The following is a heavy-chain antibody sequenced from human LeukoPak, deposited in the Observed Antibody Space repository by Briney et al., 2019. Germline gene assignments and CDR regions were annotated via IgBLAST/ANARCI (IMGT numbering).Heavy chain of an antibody. D-gene: IGHD1-7*01. Sequence: ASVKVSCKASGYIFTGYYMHWVRQAPGQGLEWVGWVSPYNGHTNYAQKFQGRVTMTTDTSTSTAYMEVRSLRSDDTAMYYCATDNWNSFDYWGQGTLVTVSS. CDR1: GYIFTGYY. CDR2: VSPYNGHT. V-gene: IGHV1-18*04. CDR3: ATDNWNSFDY. J-gene: IGHJ4*02.